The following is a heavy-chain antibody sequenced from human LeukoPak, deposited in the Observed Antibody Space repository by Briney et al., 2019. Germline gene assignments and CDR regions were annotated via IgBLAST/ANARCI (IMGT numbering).Heavy chain of an antibody. CDR3: ARRSPIAGAGPRRLED. V-gene: IGHV3-53*01. Sequence: GGSLRLSCAASGFTVSSSHMSWVRQAPGKGLEWVSIIYSGGSTSYADSVKGRFIISRDSSKNTLYLQMNSLRAEDTAVYYCARRSPIAGAGPRRLEDWGQGTLVTVSS. J-gene: IGHJ4*02. D-gene: IGHD6-13*01. CDR2: IYSGGST. CDR1: GFTVSSSH.